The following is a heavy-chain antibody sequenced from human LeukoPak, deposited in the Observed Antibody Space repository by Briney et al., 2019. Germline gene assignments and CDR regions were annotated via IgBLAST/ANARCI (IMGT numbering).Heavy chain of an antibody. V-gene: IGHV3-30*02. CDR3: AEDQQLQPFHY. Sequence: GGSLRLSCAASGFTFSSYGMHWVRQAPGKGLEWVAFIRYDGSDSFYADSVKGRFTISRDNSRDTLYLQMNSLRAEDTAVYFCAEDQQLQPFHYWGRGTLVAVSS. D-gene: IGHD1-1*01. J-gene: IGHJ4*02. CDR2: IRYDGSDS. CDR1: GFTFSSYG.